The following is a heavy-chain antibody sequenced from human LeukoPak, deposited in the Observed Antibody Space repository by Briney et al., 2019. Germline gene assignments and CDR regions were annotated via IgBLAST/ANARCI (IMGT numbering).Heavy chain of an antibody. CDR2: ISGSGGST. V-gene: IGHV3-23*01. J-gene: IGHJ4*02. Sequence: PGGSLRLSCAASGFTFSSYAMSWVRQAPGKGLKWVSAISGSGGSTYYADSVKGRFTISRDNAKNSLYLQMNSLRAEDTAVYYCATDFIYGDPSFFDYWGQGTLVTASS. CDR1: GFTFSSYA. D-gene: IGHD4-17*01. CDR3: ATDFIYGDPSFFDY.